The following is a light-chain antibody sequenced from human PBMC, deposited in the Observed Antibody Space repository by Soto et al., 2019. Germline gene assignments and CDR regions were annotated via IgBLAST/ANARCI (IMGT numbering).Light chain of an antibody. V-gene: IGKV3-20*01. CDR2: GAS. Sequence: EIVLTQSPGTLSFSPGQRATLSCRASQSVSSTYLAWYQQKPGQSPRLLIHGASSRATGIPDRFSGSGSGTDFTLTINRLEPEDFAVYYCHPYCISPPVTFGQGTRLEIK. CDR1: QSVSSTY. CDR3: HPYCISPPVT. J-gene: IGKJ5*01.